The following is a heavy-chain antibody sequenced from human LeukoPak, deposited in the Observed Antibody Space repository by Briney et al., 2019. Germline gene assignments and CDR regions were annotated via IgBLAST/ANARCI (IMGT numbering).Heavy chain of an antibody. CDR1: GGSFSGYY. CDR3: AREGRYFDWLLKGYYFDY. D-gene: IGHD3-9*01. CDR2: INHSGST. V-gene: IGHV4-34*01. J-gene: IGHJ4*02. Sequence: SETLSLTCAVYGGSFSGYYWSWIRQPPGKGLEWIGEINHSGSTNYNPSLKSRVTISVGTSKNQFSLKLSSVTAADTAVYYCAREGRYFDWLLKGYYFDYWGQGTLVTVSS.